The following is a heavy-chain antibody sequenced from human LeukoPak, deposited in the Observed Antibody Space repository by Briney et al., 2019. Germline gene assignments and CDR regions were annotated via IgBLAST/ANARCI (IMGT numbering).Heavy chain of an antibody. J-gene: IGHJ3*02. V-gene: IGHV1-24*01. CDR2: FDPEDGGT. D-gene: IGHD6-19*01. CDR1: GYTLTELS. Sequence: ASVKVSCKVSGYTLTELSMHWVRQAPGKGLEWMGGFDPEDGGTIYAQKFQGRVTMTEDTSTDTAYMELSSLRSEDTAVYYCATDYYSNYDRYSSGWYGAFDIWGQGTMVTVSS. CDR3: ATDYYSNYDRYSSGWYGAFDI.